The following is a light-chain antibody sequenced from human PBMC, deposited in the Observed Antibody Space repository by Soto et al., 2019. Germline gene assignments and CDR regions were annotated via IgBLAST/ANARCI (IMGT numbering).Light chain of an antibody. CDR3: AAWDDTLKGQV. CDR1: RSNIGRNY. Sequence: QSVLTQPPSASGTPGQRVSISCSGSRSNIGRNYVYWYQQLPGTAPKLLIQRNNERPSGVPDRFSCSKSGTSVSLAISGLRSEDEATYYCAAWDDTLKGQVFGGGTQLTVL. CDR2: RNN. V-gene: IGLV1-47*01. J-gene: IGLJ3*02.